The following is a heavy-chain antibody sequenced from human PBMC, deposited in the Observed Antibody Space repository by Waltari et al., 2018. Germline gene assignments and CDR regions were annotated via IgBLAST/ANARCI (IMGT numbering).Heavy chain of an antibody. J-gene: IGHJ3*02. V-gene: IGHV4-4*07. CDR3: ARDVEVEGSARAFDI. CDR1: GGSLTSSY. CDR2: IYTSGST. D-gene: IGHD2-21*01. Sequence: QVQLQESGPGLVKPSETLSLTCTVSGGSLTSSYWSCVRHPAGKGREWSGRIYTSGSTNYNPSLKSRVTMSVDTSKNQFSLKLSSVTAADTAVYYCARDVEVEGSARAFDIWGQGTMVTVSS.